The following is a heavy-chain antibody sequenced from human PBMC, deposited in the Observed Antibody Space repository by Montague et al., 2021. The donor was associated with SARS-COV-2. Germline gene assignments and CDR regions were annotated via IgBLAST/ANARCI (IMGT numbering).Heavy chain of an antibody. CDR2: ISGSGGIT. CDR3: AKKIVAGGTGYFDY. D-gene: IGHD6-13*01. V-gene: IGHV3-23*01. CDR1: GFTFSSYA. J-gene: IGHJ4*02. Sequence: SLRLSCPASGFTFSSYAMSWVRQAPGKGLEWVSGISGSGGITSYTDSVKGRFSISRDNSKNTLYLQMNSLRAEDTAVYYCAKKIVAGGTGYFDYWGQGTLVTVSS.